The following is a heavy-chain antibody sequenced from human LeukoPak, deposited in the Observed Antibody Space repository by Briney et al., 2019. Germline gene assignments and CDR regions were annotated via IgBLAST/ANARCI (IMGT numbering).Heavy chain of an antibody. J-gene: IGHJ4*02. D-gene: IGHD3-9*01. Sequence: SETLSLTCTVSGGSISSSSYSWGWIRQPPGKGLEWIGSIYYSGSTSYNPSLKSRVTISVDTSKNQFSLKLSSVTAADTAVYYCARIVLTGYPNFDYWGQGTLVTVSS. CDR3: ARIVLTGYPNFDY. CDR1: GGSISSSSYS. V-gene: IGHV4-39*01. CDR2: IYYSGST.